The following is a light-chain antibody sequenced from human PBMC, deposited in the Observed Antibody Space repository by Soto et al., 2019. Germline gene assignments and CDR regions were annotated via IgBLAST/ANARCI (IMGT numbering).Light chain of an antibody. CDR2: EVT. CDR3: SSYALL. CDR1: SSDVGIYNY. Sequence: QSVLTQPASVSGSPGQSIAISCTGSSSDVGIYNYVSWYQQHPGKVPKLIIYEVTNRPSGVSNRFSGSKSGNTASLTISGLQAEDEADYYCSSYALLFGTGTKVTVL. J-gene: IGLJ1*01. V-gene: IGLV2-14*01.